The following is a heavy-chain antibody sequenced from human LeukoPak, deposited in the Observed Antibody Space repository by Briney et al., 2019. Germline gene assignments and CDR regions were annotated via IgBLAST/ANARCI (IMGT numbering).Heavy chain of an antibody. Sequence: SDTPSLTCTVSGGSIISYYWSWIRQPPGKGLERIGEINHSGSTNYNPSLKSRVTISVDTSKNQFSLKLSSVTAADTAVYYCARGRDIVVVPAAKRYYYYYMDVWGKGTTVTVSS. CDR2: INHSGST. J-gene: IGHJ6*03. CDR3: ARGRDIVVVPAAKRYYYYYMDV. D-gene: IGHD2-2*01. CDR1: GGSIISYY. V-gene: IGHV4-34*01.